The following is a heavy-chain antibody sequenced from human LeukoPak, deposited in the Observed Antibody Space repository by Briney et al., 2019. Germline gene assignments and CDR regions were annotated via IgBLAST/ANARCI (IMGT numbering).Heavy chain of an antibody. CDR2: IYFKGIT. D-gene: IGHD6-19*01. CDR3: ARQQQWPRPAAFDI. Sequence: SETLSLTCTVSGGSVRTSGYYWGWTRQSPGKGLEWLGSIYFKGITFDNPSLKSRVHISVDTSRNLFSLKLSSVTATDTAVYFCARQQQWPRPAAFDIWGQGTMVTVSS. V-gene: IGHV4-39*01. J-gene: IGHJ3*02. CDR1: GGSVRTSGYY.